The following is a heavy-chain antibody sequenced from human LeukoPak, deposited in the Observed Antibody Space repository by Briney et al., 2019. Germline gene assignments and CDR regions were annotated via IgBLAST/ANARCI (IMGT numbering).Heavy chain of an antibody. J-gene: IGHJ4*02. V-gene: IGHV3-30*04. D-gene: IGHD2-15*01. CDR3: ARAEVVAATPVGY. CDR2: ISYDGSNK. Sequence: PGRSLRLSCAASGFTFSSYAMHWVRQAPGKGLEWVAVISYDGSNKYYADSVKGRFTISRDNSKNTLYLQMNSLRAEDTAVYYCARAEVVAATPVGYWGQGTLVTVSS. CDR1: GFTFSSYA.